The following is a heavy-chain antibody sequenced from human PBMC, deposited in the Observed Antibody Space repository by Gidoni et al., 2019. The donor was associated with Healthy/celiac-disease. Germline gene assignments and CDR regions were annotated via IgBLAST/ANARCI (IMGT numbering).Heavy chain of an antibody. V-gene: IGHV3-48*02. CDR3: ARDLYCSSTSCPPDYYYMDV. D-gene: IGHD2-2*01. CDR2: ISSSSSTI. Sequence: VRQAPGKGLEWVLYISSSSSTIYYADSVKGRFTISRDNAKNSLYLQMNSLRDEDTAVYYCARDLYCSSTSCPPDYYYMDVWGKGTTVTVSS. J-gene: IGHJ6*03.